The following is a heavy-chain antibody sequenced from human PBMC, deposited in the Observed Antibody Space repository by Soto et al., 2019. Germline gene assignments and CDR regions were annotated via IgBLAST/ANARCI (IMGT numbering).Heavy chain of an antibody. Sequence: QLQLQESGPGLVKPSETLSLTCTVSGGSISSSSYYWGWIRQPPGKGLEWIGSIYYSGSTYYNPSLKSRVTISVDTSKNQFSLKLSSVTAADTAVYYCARRIAVAGLTGWFDPWGQGTLVTVSS. J-gene: IGHJ5*02. CDR2: IYYSGST. V-gene: IGHV4-39*01. D-gene: IGHD6-19*01. CDR1: GGSISSSSYY. CDR3: ARRIAVAGLTGWFDP.